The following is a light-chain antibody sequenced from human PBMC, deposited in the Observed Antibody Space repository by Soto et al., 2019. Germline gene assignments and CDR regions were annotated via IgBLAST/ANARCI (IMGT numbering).Light chain of an antibody. Sequence: IVLTQSPGTLSLSPGERATLSCRASQSVSSIYLAWYQQKPGQAPSLLIYGASSRATGIPDRFSGSGSGTDFILTISRVEPEVFAVYYYQQYGSSALTFGGGTKVEIK. CDR1: QSVSSIY. CDR3: QQYGSSALT. CDR2: GAS. V-gene: IGKV3-20*01. J-gene: IGKJ4*01.